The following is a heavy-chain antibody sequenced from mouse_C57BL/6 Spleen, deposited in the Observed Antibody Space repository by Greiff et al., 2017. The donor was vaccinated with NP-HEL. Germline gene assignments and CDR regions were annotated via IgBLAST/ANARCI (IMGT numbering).Heavy chain of an antibody. CDR3: AREGFLTTVEPLAMDY. J-gene: IGHJ4*01. Sequence: EVQLQQSGPELVKPGASVKISCKASGYTFTDYYMNWVKQSHGKSLEWIGDINPNNGGTSYNQKFKGKATLTVDKSSSTAYMELRSLTSEDSAVYYCAREGFLTTVEPLAMDYWGQGTSVTVSS. CDR2: INPNNGGT. D-gene: IGHD1-1*01. CDR1: GYTFTDYY. V-gene: IGHV1-26*01.